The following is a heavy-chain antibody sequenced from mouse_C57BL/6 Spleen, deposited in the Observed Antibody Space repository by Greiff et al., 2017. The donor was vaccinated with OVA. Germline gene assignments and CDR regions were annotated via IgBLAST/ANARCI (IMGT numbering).Heavy chain of an antibody. CDR1: GYTFTSYW. CDR2: IHPNSGST. D-gene: IGHD1-1*01. V-gene: IGHV1-64*01. Sequence: QVQLKQSGAELVKPGASVKLSCKASGYTFTSYWMHWVKQRPGQGLEWIGMIHPNSGSTNYNEKFKSKATLTVDKSSSTAYMQLSSLTSEDSAVYYGASGGITTVTDYWGQGTTLTVSS. CDR3: ASGGITTVTDY. J-gene: IGHJ2*01.